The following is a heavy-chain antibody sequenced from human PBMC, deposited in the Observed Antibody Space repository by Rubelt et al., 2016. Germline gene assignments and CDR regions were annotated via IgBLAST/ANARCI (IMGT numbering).Heavy chain of an antibody. V-gene: IGHV3-48*02. CDR1: GFTFSSYS. CDR3: ATQGYCSSTSCYGAY. J-gene: IGHJ4*02. CDR2: ISSSSSTI. D-gene: IGHD2-2*01. Sequence: EVQLVESGGGLVQPGGSLRLSCAASGFTFSSYSMNWVRQAPGKGLEWVSYISSSSSTIYYADSVKGRVTICRENAKNSLYLQMNSLRDEDTAVYYCATQGYCSSTSCYGAYWGQGTLVTVSS.